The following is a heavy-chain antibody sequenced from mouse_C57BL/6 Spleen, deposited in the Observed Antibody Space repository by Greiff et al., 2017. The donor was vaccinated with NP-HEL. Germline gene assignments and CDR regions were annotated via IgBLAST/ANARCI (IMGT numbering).Heavy chain of an antibody. D-gene: IGHD3-2*02. CDR3: ARDPRTAQYYFDY. CDR1: GYAFSSSW. J-gene: IGHJ2*01. Sequence: QVQLQQSGPELVKPGASVKISCKASGYAFSSSWMNWVKQRPGKGLEWIGRIYPGDGDTNYNGKFKGKATLTADKSSSTAYMQLSSLTSEDSAVYVCARDPRTAQYYFDYWGQGTTLTVSS. V-gene: IGHV1-82*01. CDR2: IYPGDGDT.